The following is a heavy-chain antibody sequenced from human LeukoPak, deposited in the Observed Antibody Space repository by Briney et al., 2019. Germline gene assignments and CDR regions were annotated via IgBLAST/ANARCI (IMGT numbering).Heavy chain of an antibody. CDR1: GGSISSSSYY. J-gene: IGHJ4*02. Sequence: SETLSLTCTVSGGSISSSSYYWGWIRQPAGKGLEWIGRIYSSGSTNYNPSLKSRVTISVDTSKNQFSLKLSSVTAADTAVYYCAMRERLAAAFDYWGQGTLVTVSS. CDR3: AMRERLAAAFDY. CDR2: IYSSGST. D-gene: IGHD6-13*01. V-gene: IGHV4-61*02.